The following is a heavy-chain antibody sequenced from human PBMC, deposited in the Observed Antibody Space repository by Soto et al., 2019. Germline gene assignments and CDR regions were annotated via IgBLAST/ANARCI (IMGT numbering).Heavy chain of an antibody. CDR3: AHSYDYVWGNYRYTTPFDY. V-gene: IGHV2-5*02. D-gene: IGHD3-16*02. J-gene: IGHJ4*02. CDR1: GFSLSTSGVG. CDR2: IYWDDDK. Sequence: QITLKESGPTLVKPTQTLTLTCTFSGFSLSTSGVGVGWIRQPPGKALEWLALIYWDDDKRYSPSLKSRLTITKDTSKNQVVLTMTNMDPVDTATYYCAHSYDYVWGNYRYTTPFDYWGQGTLFTVSS.